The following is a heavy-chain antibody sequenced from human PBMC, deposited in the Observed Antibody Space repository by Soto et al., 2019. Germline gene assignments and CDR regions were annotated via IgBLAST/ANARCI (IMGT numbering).Heavy chain of an antibody. D-gene: IGHD6-19*01. CDR1: GYTFTSYY. J-gene: IGHJ4*02. V-gene: IGHV1-46*01. Sequence: ASVKVSCKASGYTFTSYYIHWVLQAPGQGLEWVGIINPSGGGTTYAQKFQGRVTMTRDTSTSTVYMDLNSLRAEDTAVYYCAKDLRIAVAGTDYFDSWGQGTLVTVTS. CDR2: INPSGGGT. CDR3: AKDLRIAVAGTDYFDS.